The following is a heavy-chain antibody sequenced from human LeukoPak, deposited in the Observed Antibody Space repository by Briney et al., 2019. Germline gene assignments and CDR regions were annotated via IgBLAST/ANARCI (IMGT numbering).Heavy chain of an antibody. V-gene: IGHV4-61*02. J-gene: IGHJ5*02. CDR1: GGSISSGSYY. D-gene: IGHD4-11*01. CDR2: IYTSGST. Sequence: PSETLSLTCTVSGGSISSGSYYWSWIRQPAGKGLEWIGRIYTSGSTNYNPSLKSRVTISVDTSKNQFSLKLSSVTAADTAVYYCASHIRLQGLRPWGQGTLVTVSS. CDR3: ASHIRLQGLRP.